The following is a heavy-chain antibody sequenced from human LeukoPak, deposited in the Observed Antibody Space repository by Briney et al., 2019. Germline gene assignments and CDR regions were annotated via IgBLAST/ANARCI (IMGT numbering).Heavy chain of an antibody. Sequence: SQTLSLTCTVTGGYISSGGYYWSWIRPHPGKGLEWIGYIYYSGRTKYNPSLKSRVTISVDTSKNQFSLKLSSVTAADTAVYYCARDHLWFGASQGHYGMDVWGKGTTVTVSS. CDR2: IYYSGRT. J-gene: IGHJ6*04. CDR1: GGYISSGGYY. V-gene: IGHV4-61*08. CDR3: ARDHLWFGASQGHYGMDV. D-gene: IGHD3-10*01.